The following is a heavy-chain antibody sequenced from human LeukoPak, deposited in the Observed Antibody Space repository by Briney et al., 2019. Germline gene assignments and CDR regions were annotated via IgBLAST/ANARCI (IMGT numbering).Heavy chain of an antibody. CDR2: IMQDGSDK. CDR1: GFTFNSYS. Sequence: GRSLRLSCAASGFTFNSYSMSWVRQAPGKGLEWVAMIMQDGSDKYYVDSVEGRFTISRDNAKNPLYLQMNSLRAEDTSVYYCATGGGELWGQGTLVTVSS. J-gene: IGHJ4*02. D-gene: IGHD2-21*01. CDR3: ATGGGEL. V-gene: IGHV3-7*01.